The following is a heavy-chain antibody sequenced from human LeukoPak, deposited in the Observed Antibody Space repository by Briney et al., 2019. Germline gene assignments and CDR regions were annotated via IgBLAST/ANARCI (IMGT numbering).Heavy chain of an antibody. CDR3: AKKAPYSGYDFGTYYFDY. CDR1: GFTFSSYA. V-gene: IGHV3-23*01. D-gene: IGHD5-12*01. J-gene: IGHJ4*02. CDR2: ISGSGGST. Sequence: GGSLRLSCAASGFTFSSYAMSWVRQAPGKGLEWVSAISGSGGSTYYADSVKGRFTISRDNSKNTLYLQMNSLRAEDTAVYYCAKKAPYSGYDFGTYYFDYWGQGTLVTVSS.